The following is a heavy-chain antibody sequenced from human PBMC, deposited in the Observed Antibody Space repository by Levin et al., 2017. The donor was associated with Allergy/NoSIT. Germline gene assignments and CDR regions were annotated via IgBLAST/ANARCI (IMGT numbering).Heavy chain of an antibody. CDR3: AREGDVDIDGTNFFDF. V-gene: IGHV3-33*01. Sequence: GESLKISCAASGFTFSNYGMHWVRQAPGKGLEWVALIWYDGSTKYYADSVKGRFTISRDNSRNTLYLQMTSLRAEDTAVYYWAREGDVDIDGTNFFDFWGQGTLVTVSS. CDR1: GFTFSNYG. CDR2: IWYDGSTK. J-gene: IGHJ4*02. D-gene: IGHD2-2*03.